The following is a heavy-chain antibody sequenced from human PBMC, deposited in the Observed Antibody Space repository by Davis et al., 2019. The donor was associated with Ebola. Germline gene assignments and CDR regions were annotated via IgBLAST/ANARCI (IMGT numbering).Heavy chain of an antibody. V-gene: IGHV3-30*02. CDR3: AKELSHCSTTSCYGGGYYYYGTDV. CDR2: IWYDESNE. CDR1: GFTFSSYA. Sequence: GESLKISCAASGFTFSSYAMSWVRQAPGKGLEWVAVIWYDESNEYYADSVKGRFTISRDNSKNTLYLQLNSLRAEDTAMYYCAKELSHCSTTSCYGGGYYYYGTDVWGKGTTVTVSS. D-gene: IGHD2-2*01. J-gene: IGHJ6*04.